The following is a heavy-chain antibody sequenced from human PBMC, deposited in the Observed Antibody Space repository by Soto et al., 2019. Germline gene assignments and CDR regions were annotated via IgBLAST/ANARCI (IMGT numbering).Heavy chain of an antibody. J-gene: IGHJ6*02. CDR1: GGSISSGGYY. D-gene: IGHD3-3*01. V-gene: IGHV4-31*03. CDR3: ARGGSDYDFWSGLFGPHSYGMDV. Sequence: PSETLSLTCTVSGGSISSGGYYWSWIRQHPGKGLEWIGYIYYSGSTYYNPSLKSRVTISVDTSKNQFSLKLSSVTAADTAVYYCARGGSDYDFWSGLFGPHSYGMDVWGQGTTVTLSS. CDR2: IYYSGST.